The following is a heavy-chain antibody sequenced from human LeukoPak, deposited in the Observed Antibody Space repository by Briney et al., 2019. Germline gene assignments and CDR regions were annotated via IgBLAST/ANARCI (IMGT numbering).Heavy chain of an antibody. D-gene: IGHD4-17*01. CDR1: GGSFSGYY. V-gene: IGHV4-34*01. CDR2: INHSGST. Sequence: SETLSLTCAVYGGSFSGYYWSWIRQPPGKGLEWIGEINHSGSTNYNPSLKSRVTISVDTSKNQFSLKLSSVTAADTAVYYCARVPRTVTTISGFDYWGQGTLVTVSS. J-gene: IGHJ4*02. CDR3: ARVPRTVTTISGFDY.